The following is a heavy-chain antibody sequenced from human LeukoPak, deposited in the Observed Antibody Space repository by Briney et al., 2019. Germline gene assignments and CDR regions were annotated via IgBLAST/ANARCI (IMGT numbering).Heavy chain of an antibody. J-gene: IGHJ4*02. CDR3: ARDAQQLGYFDY. V-gene: IGHV3-30-3*01. CDR2: ISYDGSNK. Sequence: GGSLRLSCAASGFTFSSYAMRWVRQAPGKGLEWVAVISYDGSNKYYADSVKGRFTISRDNSKNTLYLQMNSLRAEDTAVYYCARDAQQLGYFDYWGQGTLVTASS. D-gene: IGHD6-13*01. CDR1: GFTFSSYA.